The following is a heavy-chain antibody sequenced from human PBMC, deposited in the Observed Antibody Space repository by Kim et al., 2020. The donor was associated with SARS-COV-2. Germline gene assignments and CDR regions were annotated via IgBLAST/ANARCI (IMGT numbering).Heavy chain of an antibody. Sequence: GGSLRLSCAASGFTFSSYAMSWVRQAPGKWLEWVSSIGGSGGSTYYADSVKGRFTFSRDNSKNTVYLQMNSLRAEDTAVYYCVKAPRGGMDVWGQGTTVTVSS. J-gene: IGHJ6*02. CDR3: VKAPRGGMDV. CDR1: GFTFSSYA. V-gene: IGHV3-23*01. D-gene: IGHD3-10*01. CDR2: IGGSGGST.